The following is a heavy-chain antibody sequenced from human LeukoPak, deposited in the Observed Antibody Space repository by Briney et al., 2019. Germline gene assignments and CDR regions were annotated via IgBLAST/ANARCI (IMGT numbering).Heavy chain of an antibody. CDR3: ARGDGYNFFDC. J-gene: IGHJ4*02. CDR1: GFTVSSNY. Sequence: GGSLRLSCAASGFTVSSNYMSWVRQAPGKGLEWVSVIYPTSTTYYADSVKGRFTVSRDNSKNTLSLQMNSLGAEDTALYYCARGDGYNFFDCWGQGTLVTVSS. CDR2: IYPTSTT. V-gene: IGHV3-53*01. D-gene: IGHD5-24*01.